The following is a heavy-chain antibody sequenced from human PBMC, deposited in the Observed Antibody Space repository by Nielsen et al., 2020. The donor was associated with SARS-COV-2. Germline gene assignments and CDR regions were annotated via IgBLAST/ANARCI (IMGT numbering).Heavy chain of an antibody. CDR1: GLTFSSYG. D-gene: IGHD2-2*01. Sequence: GGSLRLSCAASGLTFSSYGMHWVRQAPGKGLEWVAVIWYDGSNKYYADSVKGRFTISRDNSKNTLYLQMNSLRAEDTAVYYCATYRTKSPHGLDYWGQGTLVTVSS. V-gene: IGHV3-33*01. CDR2: IWYDGSNK. J-gene: IGHJ4*02. CDR3: ATYRTKSPHGLDY.